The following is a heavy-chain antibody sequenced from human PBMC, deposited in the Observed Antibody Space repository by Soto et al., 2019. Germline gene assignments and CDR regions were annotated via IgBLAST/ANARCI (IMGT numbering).Heavy chain of an antibody. CDR2: IGTAGDT. V-gene: IGHV3-13*01. J-gene: IGHJ6*02. CDR1: GFTFSSYD. Sequence: PWGSLRRSCAASGFTFSSYDMHWVRQATGKGLEWVSAIGTAGDTYYPGSVKGRFTISRENAKNSLHLQMNSLRAGDTAVYYCARDKRAVAEYYYYGMDVWGQGTTVTVSS. D-gene: IGHD6-19*01. CDR3: ARDKRAVAEYYYYGMDV.